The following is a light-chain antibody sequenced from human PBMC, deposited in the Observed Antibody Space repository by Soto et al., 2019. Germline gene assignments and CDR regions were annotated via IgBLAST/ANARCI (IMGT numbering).Light chain of an antibody. CDR2: GAS. CDR1: QSVSSSY. V-gene: IGKV3-20*01. Sequence: ILVTQAPGTLSLSPXERATLSCRASQSVSSSYLAWYQQKPGQAPRLLIYGASSRATGIPERFSGSGSGTDFTLTISRLEPEDFAGYYCQQYGSSALTFGQGTRLEI. J-gene: IGKJ5*01. CDR3: QQYGSSALT.